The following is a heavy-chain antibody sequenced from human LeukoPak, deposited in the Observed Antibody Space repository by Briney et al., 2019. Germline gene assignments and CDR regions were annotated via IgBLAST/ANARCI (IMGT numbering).Heavy chain of an antibody. J-gene: IGHJ5*02. CDR3: ARGLSEYYDSRGLNWFDL. D-gene: IGHD3-22*01. CDR2: ISSSGSTI. CDR1: GFTFSSYE. V-gene: IGHV3-48*03. Sequence: GGTLRLSCAASGFTFSSYEMNWGRQAPGKGVQWVSYISSSGSTIYYTDSVKGGLTIYGDNAKNSLFLQMNSLRAEDTAVYYCARGLSEYYDSRGLNWFDLWGQGTLVTVSS.